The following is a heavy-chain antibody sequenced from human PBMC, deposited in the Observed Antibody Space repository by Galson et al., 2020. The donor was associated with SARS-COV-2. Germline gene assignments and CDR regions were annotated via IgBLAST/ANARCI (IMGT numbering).Heavy chain of an antibody. CDR2: VYHSGTTNHN. CDR1: GASINSVYW. Sequence: SETLSLTCGVSGASINSVYWWSWVRQPPGKGLEFIGEVYHSGTTNHNNYNPSLKSRITISVDEANNQFSLQLTSVTAADTAIYFCARGRTYVWFYGGQGTLVAVSS. V-gene: IGHV4-4*02. D-gene: IGHD3-16*01. J-gene: IGHJ4*02. CDR3: ARGRTYVWFY.